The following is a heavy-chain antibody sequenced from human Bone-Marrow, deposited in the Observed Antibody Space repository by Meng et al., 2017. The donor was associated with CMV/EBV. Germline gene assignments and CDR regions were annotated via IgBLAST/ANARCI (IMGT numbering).Heavy chain of an antibody. D-gene: IGHD7-27*01. Sequence: GESLKISCAASGFTFDDYTMHWVRQAPGKGLEWLSLISWDGGSTYYADSVKGRFTISRDNSKNTLYLQINSLRAEDTAVYYCAKPGDHYYYYYSMDVWGQGTTVNVAS. J-gene: IGHJ6*02. V-gene: IGHV3-43*01. CDR2: ISWDGGST. CDR1: GFTFDDYT. CDR3: AKPGDHYYYYYSMDV.